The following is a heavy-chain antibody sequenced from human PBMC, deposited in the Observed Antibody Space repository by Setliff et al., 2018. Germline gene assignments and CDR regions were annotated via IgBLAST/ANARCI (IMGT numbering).Heavy chain of an antibody. CDR3: AGRDYSGGDS. CDR1: GSSFSSYS. CDR2: IYYSGTT. V-gene: IGHV4-59*04. Sequence: SETLSLTCTVSGSSFSSYSWSWIRQPPGKGLEWIGYIYYSGTTYYNPSLRSRVTISADTSNNSFSLNLFSVTAADTAVYYCAGRDYSGGDSWGHGTLVTVSS. J-gene: IGHJ5*01. D-gene: IGHD4-4*01.